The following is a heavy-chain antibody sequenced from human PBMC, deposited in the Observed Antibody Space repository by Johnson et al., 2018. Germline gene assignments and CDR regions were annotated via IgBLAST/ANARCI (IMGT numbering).Heavy chain of an antibody. Sequence: QLVESGGGLVKPGGSLRLSCEASRFTFSDYYMSWIRQAPGKGLEWRSYISSRGSMKYYVDSGKGRFTISRDNAKKSLYLQISSLRVEDTALYYCARGNYNDPIDIGGQGTMVTVSS. CDR3: ARGNYNDPIDI. J-gene: IGHJ3*02. V-gene: IGHV3-11*04. CDR1: RFTFSDYY. D-gene: IGHD3-10*01. CDR2: ISSRGSMK.